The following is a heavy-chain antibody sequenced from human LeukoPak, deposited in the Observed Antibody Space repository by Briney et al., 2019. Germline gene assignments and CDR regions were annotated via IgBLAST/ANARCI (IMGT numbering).Heavy chain of an antibody. D-gene: IGHD2-21*02. J-gene: IGHJ4*02. V-gene: IGHV4-59*01. CDR1: RRSISVYF. CDR3: ARDLYCGGDCPHYVDY. CDR2: IFYRGNS. Sequence: YPSETLSLTCTVYRRSISVYFWSSIRQSPGKGLEWIGYIFYRGNSNYNPSLKSQVTISVETSKHQFSLNLTSLTAPDTAVYYCARDLYCGGDCPHYVDYWGQGTLVTVSS.